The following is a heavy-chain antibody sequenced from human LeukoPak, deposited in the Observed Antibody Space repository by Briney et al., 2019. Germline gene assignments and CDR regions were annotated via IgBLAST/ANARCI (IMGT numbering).Heavy chain of an antibody. J-gene: IGHJ4*02. CDR3: ARNEYYYDSSGYYYPYYFDY. Sequence: ASVKVSCKASGYTVTSYGISWVRQAPGQGLEWRGWISAYNGNTNYAQKLQGRVTMTTDTSTSTAYMELRSLRSDDTAVYYCARNEYYYDSSGYYYPYYFDYWGQGTLVTVSS. CDR2: ISAYNGNT. D-gene: IGHD3-22*01. V-gene: IGHV1-18*01. CDR1: GYTVTSYG.